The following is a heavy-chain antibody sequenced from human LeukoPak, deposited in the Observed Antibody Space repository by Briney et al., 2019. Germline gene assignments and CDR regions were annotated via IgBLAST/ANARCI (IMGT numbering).Heavy chain of an antibody. CDR2: VSDSGST. CDR1: ADSFSGYL. Sequence: PSEALSLTCTVSADSFSGYLWAWVRQPPGKGLEWIGYVSDSGSTNYNPSLKSRPIISLDTAKNQFSLKLRSVTAADTAVYYCARSHGLYWGQGPLVSVSS. V-gene: IGHV4-59*01. CDR3: ARSHGLY. J-gene: IGHJ4*02.